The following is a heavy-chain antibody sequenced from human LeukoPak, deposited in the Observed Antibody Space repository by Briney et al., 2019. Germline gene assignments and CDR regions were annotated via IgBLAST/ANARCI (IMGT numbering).Heavy chain of an antibody. D-gene: IGHD3-22*01. CDR2: ISSSGSTI. Sequence: PGGSLRLSCAASGFTFSSYEMNWVRQAPGKGLEWVSYISSSGSTIYYADSVKGRFTISRDNAKNSLYLQMNSLRAEDTALYFCAKRGVVIRVILVGFHKEAYYFDSWGQGALVTVSS. V-gene: IGHV3-48*03. CDR3: AKRGVVIRVILVGFHKEAYYFDS. J-gene: IGHJ4*02. CDR1: GFTFSSYE.